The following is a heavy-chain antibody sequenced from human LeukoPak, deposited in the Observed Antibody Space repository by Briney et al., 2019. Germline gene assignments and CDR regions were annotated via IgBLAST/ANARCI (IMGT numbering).Heavy chain of an antibody. CDR1: GFTFTIYA. V-gene: IGHV3-23*01. D-gene: IGHD2-2*03. CDR2: LSGSGDTT. J-gene: IGHJ2*01. Sequence: GGSLRLSCAASGFTFTIYAMSWVRQAPGKGLEWVSTLSGSGDTTYYADSVKGRFTISRDNSKNTVYLQMNSLRAEDTAIYYCARDGSYWGRGTLVTVSS. CDR3: ARDGSY.